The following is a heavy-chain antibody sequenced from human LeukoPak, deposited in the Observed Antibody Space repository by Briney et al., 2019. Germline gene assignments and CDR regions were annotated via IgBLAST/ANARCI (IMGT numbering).Heavy chain of an antibody. CDR3: ASGRQLGY. V-gene: IGHV3-7*01. J-gene: IGHJ4*02. CDR1: GFTFSNYW. D-gene: IGHD6-13*01. CDR2: IKEDGSEK. Sequence: GGSLRLSCAASGFTFSNYWMSWVRQASGKGLEWVANIKEDGSEKYYVDSVKGRFTISRDNARNSLYLQMNSLRAEDTAVYYCASGRQLGYWGQGTLVTVSS.